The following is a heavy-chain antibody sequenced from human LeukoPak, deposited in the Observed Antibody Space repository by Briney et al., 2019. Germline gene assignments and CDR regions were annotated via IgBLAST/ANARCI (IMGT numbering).Heavy chain of an antibody. CDR2: ISSSSSTI. J-gene: IGHJ4*02. Sequence: PGGSLRLSCTASGFTFSSYSMNWVRQAPGKGLEWVSYISSSSSTIYYADSVKGRFTISRDNAKNSLYLQMNSLRAEDTAVYYCARVIRGGDGYSDWGQGTLVTVSS. D-gene: IGHD5-24*01. V-gene: IGHV3-48*04. CDR3: ARVIRGGDGYSD. CDR1: GFTFSSYS.